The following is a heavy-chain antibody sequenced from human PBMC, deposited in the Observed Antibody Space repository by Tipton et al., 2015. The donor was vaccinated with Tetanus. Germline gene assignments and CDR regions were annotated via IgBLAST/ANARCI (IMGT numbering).Heavy chain of an antibody. CDR1: GASISSGGYY. Sequence: TLSLTCSVSGASISSGGYYWSWVRQHPEKGLEWIGYVYYSGSNSYYNPSLKSRVTVSLDTSKNQFFLKLRSVTAADTAVYFCARDRGRESYGCGGYFDYWGQGRLVAVSS. J-gene: IGHJ4*02. CDR3: ARDRGRESYGCGGYFDY. V-gene: IGHV4-31*03. CDR2: VYYSGSNS. D-gene: IGHD3-16*02.